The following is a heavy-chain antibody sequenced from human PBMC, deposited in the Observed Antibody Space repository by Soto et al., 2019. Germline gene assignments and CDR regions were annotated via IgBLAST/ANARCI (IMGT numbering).Heavy chain of an antibody. D-gene: IGHD3-22*01. CDR1: GYTFTSYG. J-gene: IGHJ5*02. CDR2: ISAYNGNT. V-gene: IGHV1-18*04. CDR3: ARSPYYYDSSGYVRWFDP. Sequence: ASVKVSCKASGYTFTSYGISWVRQAPGQGLEWMGWISAYNGNTNYAQKLQGRVTMTTDTSTSTAYMELRSLRSDDTAVYYCARSPYYYDSSGYVRWFDPWGQGTLVTVSS.